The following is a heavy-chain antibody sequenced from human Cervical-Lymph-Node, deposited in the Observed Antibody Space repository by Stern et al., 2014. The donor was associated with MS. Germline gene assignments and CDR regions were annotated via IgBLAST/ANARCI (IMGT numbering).Heavy chain of an antibody. V-gene: IGHV1-69*01. J-gene: IGHJ4*02. CDR1: GGTFSSYA. D-gene: IGHD3-3*02. CDR2: IIPIVGAP. CDR3: AKHYWTGYYYHFDY. Sequence: VQLVQSGAAVKKPGSSVKVSCKASGGTFSSYAFSWVRQAPGQGLEWMGGIIPIVGAPNYAQKFQGRVTITADEYTSTAYMELNSLRSDDTGVYYCAKHYWTGYYYHFDYWGQGTLVIVSS.